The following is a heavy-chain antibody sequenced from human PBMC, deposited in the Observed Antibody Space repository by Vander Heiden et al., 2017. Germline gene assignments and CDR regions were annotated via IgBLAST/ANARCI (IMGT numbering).Heavy chain of an antibody. CDR1: GFTFTYYA. J-gene: IGHJ4*02. CDR2: ISGSGATT. Sequence: EVQLSESGGGLVQPGGSLNLSCATSGFTFTYYAMTCVPQAPGKGLEWVATISGSGATTYYADSVKGRFTISRDNSKNTLYVQMISLRAEDTAIYYCAKDPMYSSTWSTRLHFDYWGQGTLVTVSS. D-gene: IGHD6-13*01. V-gene: IGHV3-23*01. CDR3: AKDPMYSSTWSTRLHFDY.